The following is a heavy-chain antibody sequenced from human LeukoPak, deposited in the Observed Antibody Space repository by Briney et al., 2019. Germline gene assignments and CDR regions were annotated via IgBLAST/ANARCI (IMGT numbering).Heavy chain of an antibody. D-gene: IGHD3-3*01. Sequence: SETLSLTCTVSGGSISSYYWSWIRQPPGKGLEWIGYIYYSGSTNYNPSLKSRVTIPVDTSKNQFSLKLSSVTAADTAVYYCARVGRKDFWSGSEYYFDYWGQGTLVTVSS. V-gene: IGHV4-59*01. CDR2: IYYSGST. CDR3: ARVGRKDFWSGSEYYFDY. CDR1: GGSISSYY. J-gene: IGHJ4*02.